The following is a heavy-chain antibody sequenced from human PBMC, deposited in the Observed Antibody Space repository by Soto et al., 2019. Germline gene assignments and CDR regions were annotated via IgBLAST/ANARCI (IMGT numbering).Heavy chain of an antibody. D-gene: IGHD4-17*01. Sequence: QVQLVQYGAEVKKPGASVKVSCKASGNTFTNDDINWVRQATGQGLEYLGWMNPNSGDTAYVQKFQGRVTMTWDTSITTAYMELRSLRSEDTAVYFCARGVKYGAYSRWFDPWGQGTLVTVSS. J-gene: IGHJ5*02. CDR3: ARGVKYGAYSRWFDP. CDR1: GNTFTNDD. V-gene: IGHV1-8*01. CDR2: MNPNSGDT.